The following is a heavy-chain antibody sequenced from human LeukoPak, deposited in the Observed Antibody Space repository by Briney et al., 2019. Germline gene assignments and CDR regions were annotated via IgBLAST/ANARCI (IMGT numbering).Heavy chain of an antibody. Sequence: SETLSLTCTVSGGSISSSSYYWGWIRQPPGKGLEWIGSIYYSGSTYYNPSLKSRVTISVDTSKNQFSLKLSSVTAADTAVYYCARLRRLAGWYYFDYWGQGTLVTVSS. J-gene: IGHJ4*02. CDR2: IYYSGST. V-gene: IGHV4-39*01. D-gene: IGHD6-19*01. CDR3: ARLRRLAGWYYFDY. CDR1: GGSISSSSYY.